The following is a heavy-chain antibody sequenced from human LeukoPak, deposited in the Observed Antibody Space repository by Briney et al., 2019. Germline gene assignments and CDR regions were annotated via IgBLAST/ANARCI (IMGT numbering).Heavy chain of an antibody. V-gene: IGHV4-4*02. J-gene: IGHJ4*02. CDR1: GDSLRSNNW. Sequence: SETLSLTCAVSGDSLRSNNWWSWVRQSPGRGLEWIGEIQHTGNTRYNPSLGSRVAMSVDNSKNHFSLNLTSVTAADTAVYYCARVGGVWVYYDSSPYYFDYWGQGTLVTVSS. CDR3: ARVGGVWVYYDSSPYYFDY. CDR2: IQHTGNT. D-gene: IGHD3-22*01.